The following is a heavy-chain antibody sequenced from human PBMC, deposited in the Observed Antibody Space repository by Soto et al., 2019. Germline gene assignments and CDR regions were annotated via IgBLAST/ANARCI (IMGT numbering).Heavy chain of an antibody. J-gene: IGHJ5*02. CDR2: IHYTGST. D-gene: IGHD1-1*01. CDR3: ARDLTISSTDGPLDP. V-gene: IGHV4-59*01. CDR1: GGSMSRYY. Sequence: LSLTCTVSGGSMSRYYWTWIRQPPGKGLEWIGNIHYTGSTNYNPSLKSRVTILLGTSTSQFSLKVSSVTAADTAVYYCARDLTISSTDGPLDPWGHGTLVTVSS.